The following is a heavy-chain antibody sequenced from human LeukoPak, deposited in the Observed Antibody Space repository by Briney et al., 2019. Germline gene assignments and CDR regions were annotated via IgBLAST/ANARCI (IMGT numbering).Heavy chain of an antibody. D-gene: IGHD5-18*01. CDR1: GGSITSYY. J-gene: IGHJ4*02. V-gene: IGHV4-59*01. CDR3: ARDLGTAFPHFDY. Sequence: SETLSLTCTVSGGSITSYYWSWIRQPPGKGLEWIGYISYSGSTNYNPSLKSRVTISLDTSKNQFSLKLSSVTAADTAVYYCARDLGTAFPHFDYWGQGTLVTVSS. CDR2: ISYSGST.